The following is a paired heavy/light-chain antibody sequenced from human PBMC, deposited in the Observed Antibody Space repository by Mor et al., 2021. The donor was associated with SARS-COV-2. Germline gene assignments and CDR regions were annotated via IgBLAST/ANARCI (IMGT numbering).Heavy chain of an antibody. D-gene: IGHD6-19*01. J-gene: IGHJ6*03. CDR3: ARFMAVAGRHYLDV. CDR2: IHYSGTT. CDR1: GGSISGYF. V-gene: IGHV4-59*08. Sequence: QVQVQESGPGLVKPSETLSLTCTVSGGSISGYFWSWIRQSPGKGLEWIGHIHYSGTTYYNPSLTSRITISIDTSKNHFSLTLSSVTAADTAVYHCARFMAVAGRHYLDVWGKGTTVTVSS.
Light chain of an antibody. CDR2: DAS. V-gene: IGKV3-11*01. CDR3: HQRSSSPET. CDR1: QSVGNY. Sequence: VLTQSPATLSLSPGERATLPCRASQSVGNYLAWYQQRPGQAPRLLLYDASNRATGVPARFSGSGSGTDFTLTISSLEPEDFAVYYCHQRSSSPETFGQGTKVE. J-gene: IGKJ1*01.